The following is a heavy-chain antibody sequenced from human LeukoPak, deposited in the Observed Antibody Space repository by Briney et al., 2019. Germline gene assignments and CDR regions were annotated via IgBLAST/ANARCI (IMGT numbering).Heavy chain of an antibody. CDR2: ISSSSSYI. CDR3: ARDPAKTMVRGVIKGDAFDI. J-gene: IGHJ3*02. CDR1: GFTFSSYS. V-gene: IGHV3-21*01. Sequence: GFLRLSCAASGFTFSSYSMNWVRQAPGKGLEWVSSISSSSSYIYYADSVKGRFTTSRDNAKNSLYLQMNSLRAEDTAVYYCARDPAKTMVRGVIKGDAFDIWGQGTMVTVSS. D-gene: IGHD3-10*01.